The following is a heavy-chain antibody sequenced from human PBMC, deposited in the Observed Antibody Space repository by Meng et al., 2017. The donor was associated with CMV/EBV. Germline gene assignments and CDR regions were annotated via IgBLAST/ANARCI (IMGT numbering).Heavy chain of an antibody. CDR3: ARDGCSSTSCYGWFDP. CDR2: IRSKANSYAT. Sequence: GGSLRLSCAASGFTFSGSAMHWVRQASGKGLEWVGRIRSKANSYATAYAASVKGRFTISRDDSKNTAYLQMNSLKTEDTAVYYCARDGCSSTSCYGWFDPWGQGTLVTVSS. D-gene: IGHD2-2*01. V-gene: IGHV3-73*01. J-gene: IGHJ5*02. CDR1: GFTFSGSA.